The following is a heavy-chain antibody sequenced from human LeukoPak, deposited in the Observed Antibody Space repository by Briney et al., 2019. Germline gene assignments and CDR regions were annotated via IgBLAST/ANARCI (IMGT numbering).Heavy chain of an antibody. J-gene: IGHJ6*02. CDR2: TYYRSKWYK. V-gene: IGHV6-1*01. CDR1: GDSVSSDSIA. CDR3: ARGGLMDV. Sequence: SQTLSLTCAISGDSVSSDSIAWNWVRQSPSRGLEWLGRTYYRSKWYKDYAVSVKSRIVINPHTSNNQLSLQLNSVTPEDTAVYYCARGGLMDVWGQGTTVTVSS.